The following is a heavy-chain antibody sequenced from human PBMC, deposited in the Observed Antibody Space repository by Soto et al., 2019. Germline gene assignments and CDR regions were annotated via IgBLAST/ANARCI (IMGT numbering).Heavy chain of an antibody. Sequence: EVQLVESGGGLVQPGGSLRLSCAASGFTFNTYWMAWVRQAPGKGPEWVASIKQDGSETFYMDSVRGRFTISRDNAKNSLYLQMNSLRAEDMAGYYCARAVRATFDPWGQGTLVTVSS. V-gene: IGHV3-7*01. CDR1: GFTFNTYW. CDR3: ARAVRATFDP. CDR2: IKQDGSET. D-gene: IGHD1-26*01. J-gene: IGHJ5*02.